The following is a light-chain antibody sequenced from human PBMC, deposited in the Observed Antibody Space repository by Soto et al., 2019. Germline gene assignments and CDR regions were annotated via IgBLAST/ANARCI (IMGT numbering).Light chain of an antibody. CDR1: QSVSSY. CDR2: DAS. J-gene: IGKJ1*01. CDR3: QQSSNQPQT. V-gene: IGKV3-11*01. Sequence: EIVLTQSPATLSLSPGERATLSCRASQSVSSYLAWYQQKPGQAPRLLIYDASNRATGIPARFSGSGSATDFTRTTGSLAPEDFAVYYWQQSSNQPQTFGQGTKVEIK.